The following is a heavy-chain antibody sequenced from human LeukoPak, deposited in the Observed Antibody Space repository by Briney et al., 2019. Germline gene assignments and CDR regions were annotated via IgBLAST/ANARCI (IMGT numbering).Heavy chain of an antibody. Sequence: GGSLRLSCAASGFTFGSYALTWVRQAPGRGLAWVAGISTSGVNTYYADSVKGRFTISRDNSKNTLYLQVNNLRAEDTALYSCAKVSLEHVWFGELFPNYWGQGTLVTVSS. CDR2: ISTSGVNT. CDR1: GFTFGSYA. J-gene: IGHJ4*02. D-gene: IGHD3-10*01. V-gene: IGHV3-23*01. CDR3: AKVSLEHVWFGELFPNY.